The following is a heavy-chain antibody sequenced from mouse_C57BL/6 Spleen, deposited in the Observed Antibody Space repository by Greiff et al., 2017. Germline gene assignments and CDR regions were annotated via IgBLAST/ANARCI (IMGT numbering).Heavy chain of an antibody. Sequence: QVQLKQSGAELVKPGASVKISCKASGYAFSSYWMNWVKQRPGKGLEWIGQIYPGDGDTNSNGKFKGKATLTADKSTSTAYMQRSSLTSEDSAVYFCARYELGIDYYAMDYWGQGTSVTVSS. CDR1: GYAFSSYW. J-gene: IGHJ4*01. V-gene: IGHV1-80*01. CDR2: IYPGDGDT. CDR3: ARYELGIDYYAMDY. D-gene: IGHD4-1*01.